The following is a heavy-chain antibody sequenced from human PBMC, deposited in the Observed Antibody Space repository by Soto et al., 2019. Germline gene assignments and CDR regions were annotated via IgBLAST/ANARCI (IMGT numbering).Heavy chain of an antibody. V-gene: IGHV1-46*01. J-gene: IGHJ4*02. Sequence: GASVKVSCKTSGYTFTRYFMHWVRQAPGQGLEWMGVVNPTVGTTTYAQKFQGRVTMTRDASTSTVYMELSSLRSDDTALYYCARDSYSSSSPQYYFDYWGQGTLVTVSS. CDR2: VNPTVGTT. D-gene: IGHD6-13*01. CDR3: ARDSYSSSSPQYYFDY. CDR1: GYTFTRYF.